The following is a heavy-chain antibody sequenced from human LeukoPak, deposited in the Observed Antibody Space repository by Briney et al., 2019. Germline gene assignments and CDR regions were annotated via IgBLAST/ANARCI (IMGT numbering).Heavy chain of an antibody. V-gene: IGHV4-30-4*08. D-gene: IGHD2-15*01. CDR1: NDSIIRGDYY. CDR2: IYYSGSA. Sequence: SQTLSLTCTVSNDSIIRGDYYWTWIRQTPGTGLEWIGYIYYSGSAYYNPSLESRVTISVDTSKNQFSLQVNSMTAADTAVYYCARVNTQGVPSPWGQGILVTVSS. CDR3: ARVNTQGVPSP. J-gene: IGHJ5*02.